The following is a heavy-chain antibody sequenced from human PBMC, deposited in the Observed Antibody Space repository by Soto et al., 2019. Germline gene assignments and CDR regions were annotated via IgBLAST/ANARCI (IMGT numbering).Heavy chain of an antibody. Sequence: SETLSLTCTVSGGSISGGVHSWSWIRQPPGKGLEWIGHIFDSGSTYYIPSLNSRLSISVDTSKNQFSLSLSSVTAADTAVYYCAREIMPLTNDWYFDLWGRGTLVTVSS. CDR1: GGSISGGVHS. CDR3: AREIMPLTNDWYFDL. CDR2: IFDSGST. V-gene: IGHV4-30-4*01. D-gene: IGHD2-8*01. J-gene: IGHJ2*01.